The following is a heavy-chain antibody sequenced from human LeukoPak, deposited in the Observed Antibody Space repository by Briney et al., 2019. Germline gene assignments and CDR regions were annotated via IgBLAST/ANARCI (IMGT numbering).Heavy chain of an antibody. V-gene: IGHV3-15*01. CDR3: AKGETYYYDSSGPI. CDR1: GFTFSNAW. CDR2: IKSKTDGGTT. J-gene: IGHJ4*02. Sequence: GGSLRLSCAASGFTFSNAWMSWVRQAPGKGLEWVGRIKSKTDGGTTDYAAPVKGRFTISRDDSKNTLYLQMNSLKTEDTAVYYCAKGETYYYDSSGPIWGQGTLVTVSS. D-gene: IGHD3-22*01.